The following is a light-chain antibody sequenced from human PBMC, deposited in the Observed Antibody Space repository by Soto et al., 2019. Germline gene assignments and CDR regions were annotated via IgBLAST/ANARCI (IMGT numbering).Light chain of an antibody. CDR1: ISYVVVYNY. J-gene: IGLJ1*01. CDR3: NLYTSRYTFV. CDR2: EVN. Sequence: QSLLSHPASVSWSPGHSITISCTGTISYVVVYNYVSCYQQHPVKAPKLMIYEVNNRPSEVSNRFSGSKSCNTASLTISGLQPEDEADYYCNLYTSRYTFVLGTGTKVTV. V-gene: IGLV2-14*01.